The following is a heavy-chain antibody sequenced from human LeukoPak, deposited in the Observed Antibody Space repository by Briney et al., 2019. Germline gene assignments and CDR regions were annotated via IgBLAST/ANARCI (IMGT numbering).Heavy chain of an antibody. V-gene: IGHV4-34*01. D-gene: IGHD3-16*02. J-gene: IGHJ5*02. CDR1: GGSFSGYY. CDR3: ARRDYVWGSYRS. CDR2: INHSGST. Sequence: SETLSLTCAVYGGSFSGYYWSWIRQPPGKGLEWIGEINHSGSTNYNPSLKSRVTISVDTSKNQFPLKLSSVTAADTAVYYCARRDYVWGSYRSWGQGTLVTVSS.